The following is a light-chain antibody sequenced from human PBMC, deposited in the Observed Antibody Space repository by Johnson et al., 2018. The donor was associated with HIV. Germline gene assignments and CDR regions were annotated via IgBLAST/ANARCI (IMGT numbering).Light chain of an antibody. Sequence: QSVLTQQPSVSAAPGQKVTFSCSGSTSNIGNNDVSWYRHLPGTAPKLLIYDNYKRPSGIPDRFSGTKSGTAANLGITVLQTGDEANYYCGTWNNILTSSYFFGTGTKVTVL. J-gene: IGLJ1*01. CDR1: TSNIGNND. CDR2: DNY. CDR3: GTWNNILTSSYF. V-gene: IGLV1-51*01.